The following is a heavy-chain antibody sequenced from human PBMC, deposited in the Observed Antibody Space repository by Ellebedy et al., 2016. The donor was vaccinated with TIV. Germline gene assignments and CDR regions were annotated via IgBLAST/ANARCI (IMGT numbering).Heavy chain of an antibody. J-gene: IGHJ6*02. CDR2: ISYDGSNK. CDR3: ARDPLYGMDV. CDR1: GFTVSSNY. Sequence: GESLKISCAASGFTVSSNYMSWVRQAPGKGLEWVAVISYDGSNKYYADSVKGRFTISRDNSKNTLYLQMNSLRAEDTAVYYCARDPLYGMDVWGQGTTVTVSS. V-gene: IGHV3-30-3*01.